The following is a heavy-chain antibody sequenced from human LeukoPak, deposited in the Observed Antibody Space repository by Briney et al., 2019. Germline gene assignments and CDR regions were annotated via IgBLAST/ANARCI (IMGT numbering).Heavy chain of an antibody. Sequence: GASVKVSCKASGYTFTSYGISWVRQAPGQGLEWMGWISAYNGNTNYAQKRQGRVTMTTDTSTSTAYMELGSLRSDDTAVYYCARDKRGTYYYYYYGMDVWGQGTTVTVSS. CDR2: ISAYNGNT. V-gene: IGHV1-18*01. CDR3: ARDKRGTYYYYYYGMDV. CDR1: GYTFTSYG. J-gene: IGHJ6*02. D-gene: IGHD1-1*01.